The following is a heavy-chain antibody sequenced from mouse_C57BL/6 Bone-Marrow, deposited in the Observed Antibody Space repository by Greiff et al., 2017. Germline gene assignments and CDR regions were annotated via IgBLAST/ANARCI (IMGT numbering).Heavy chain of an antibody. Sequence: VQLQQSGPVLVKPGASVKMSCKASGYTFTDYYMNWVKQSHGKSLEWIGVINPYNGGTSYNQKFKGKATLTVDKSSSTAYMELNSLTSEDSAVYYCARRYGSSYRYFDVWGTGTTVTVSS. CDR3: ARRYGSSYRYFDV. J-gene: IGHJ1*03. CDR2: INPYNGGT. D-gene: IGHD1-1*01. V-gene: IGHV1-19*01. CDR1: GYTFTDYY.